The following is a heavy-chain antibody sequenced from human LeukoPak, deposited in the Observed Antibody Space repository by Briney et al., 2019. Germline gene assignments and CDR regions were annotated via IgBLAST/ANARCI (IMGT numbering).Heavy chain of an antibody. J-gene: IGHJ4*02. Sequence: ASVKVSCKASGYTFTGYYMHWVRQAPGQGLEWMGWIDPNSGGTNYAQKFQGRVTMTRDTSISTAYMELSRLRSDDTAVYYCARDGPDYGDYADYWGQGTLVTVSS. V-gene: IGHV1-2*02. D-gene: IGHD4-17*01. CDR2: IDPNSGGT. CDR1: GYTFTGYY. CDR3: ARDGPDYGDYADY.